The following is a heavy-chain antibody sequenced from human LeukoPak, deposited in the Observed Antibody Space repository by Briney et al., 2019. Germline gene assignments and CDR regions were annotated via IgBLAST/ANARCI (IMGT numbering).Heavy chain of an antibody. V-gene: IGHV3-20*01. CDR1: GFTFDDYG. CDR3: ARVLNYYGSGSYYNLNDY. CDR2: INWNGGST. J-gene: IGHJ4*02. D-gene: IGHD3-10*01. Sequence: PGGSLRLSCAASGFTFDDYGMSWVRPAPGKGLEWVPGINWNGGSTGYADSVKGRFTISRDNAKNSLYLQMNSLRAEDTALYHCARVLNYYGSGSYYNLNDYWGQGTLVTVSS.